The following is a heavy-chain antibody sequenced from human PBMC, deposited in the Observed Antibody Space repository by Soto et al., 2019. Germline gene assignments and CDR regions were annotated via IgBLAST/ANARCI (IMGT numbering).Heavy chain of an antibody. J-gene: IGHJ4*02. D-gene: IGHD2-15*01. Sequence: GGSLRLSCAASGFTFSSYAMSWVRQAPGKGLEWVSAISGSGGSTYYADSVKGRFTISRDNSKNTLYLQMNSLRAEDTAVYYCATHNTDPFNPELLYLDYWGQGTLVTVSS. CDR1: GFTFSSYA. CDR2: ISGSGGST. V-gene: IGHV3-23*01. CDR3: ATHNTDPFNPELLYLDY.